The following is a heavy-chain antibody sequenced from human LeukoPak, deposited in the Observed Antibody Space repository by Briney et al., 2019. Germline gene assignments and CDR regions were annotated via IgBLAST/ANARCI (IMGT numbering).Heavy chain of an antibody. J-gene: IGHJ4*02. D-gene: IGHD5-12*01. CDR2: IKQDGSEK. V-gene: IGHV3-7*01. CDR1: GFTLNNYA. CDR3: ARYSGYDDEGEYFDY. Sequence: GGSLRLSCAASGFTLNNYAMSWVRQAPGKGLEWVANIKQDGSEKYYVDSVKGRFTISRDNAKNSLYLQMNSLRAEDTAVYYCARYSGYDDEGEYFDYWGQGTLVTVSS.